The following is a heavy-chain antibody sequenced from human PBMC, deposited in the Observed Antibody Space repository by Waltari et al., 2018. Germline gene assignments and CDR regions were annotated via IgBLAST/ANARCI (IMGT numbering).Heavy chain of an antibody. CDR2: ISGSGGST. D-gene: IGHD3-22*01. Sequence: EVQLLESGGGLVQPGGSLRLSCAASGFPFSSYAMSWVRTAPGKGLEWVSAISGSGGSTYYADSVKGRFTISRDNSKNTLYLQMNSLRAEDTAVYYCAIDWVTMIVVVTDAFDIWGQGTMVTVSS. J-gene: IGHJ3*02. CDR3: AIDWVTMIVVVTDAFDI. CDR1: GFPFSSYA. V-gene: IGHV3-23*01.